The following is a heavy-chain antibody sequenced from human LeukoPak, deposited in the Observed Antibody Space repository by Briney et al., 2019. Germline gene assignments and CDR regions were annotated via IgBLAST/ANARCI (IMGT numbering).Heavy chain of an antibody. D-gene: IGHD3-22*01. CDR3: ARDFYYDSSGYYTWYLNYYYYMDV. J-gene: IGHJ6*03. CDR2: INPNSGGT. CDR1: GYTFTGYY. Sequence: ASVKVSCKASGYTFTGYYMHWVRQAPGQGLEWMGWINPNSGGTNYAQKFQGRVTMTRDTSISTAYMELRSLRSDDTAVYYCARDFYYDSSGYYTWYLNYYYYMDVWGKGTTVTVSS. V-gene: IGHV1-2*02.